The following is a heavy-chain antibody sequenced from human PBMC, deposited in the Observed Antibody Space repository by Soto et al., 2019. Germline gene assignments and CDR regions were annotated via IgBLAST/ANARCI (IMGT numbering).Heavy chain of an antibody. J-gene: IGHJ6*02. CDR3: AADGWAPDYYYGMDV. D-gene: IGHD3-16*01. CDR2: IVVGSGNT. CDR1: GFTFTSSA. Sequence: SVKVSCKASGFTFTSSAVQWVRQARGQRLELIGWIVVGSGNTNYAQKFQERVTITRDMSTSTAYMELSSLRSEDTAVYYCAADGWAPDYYYGMDVWGQGTTVTVSS. V-gene: IGHV1-58*01.